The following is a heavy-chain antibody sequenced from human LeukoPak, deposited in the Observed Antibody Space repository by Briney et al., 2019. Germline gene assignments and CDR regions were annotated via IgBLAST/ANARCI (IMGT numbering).Heavy chain of an antibody. V-gene: IGHV5-51*01. J-gene: IGHJ4*02. CDR2: IYPGDSDT. D-gene: IGHD4-11*01. Sequence: GASLQISCKGSGYSFTSYWIGWVRQLPEKGLEWMGIIYPGDSDTSYGQSFQGQVTISVEKSSNTAYLQWSRLKASDTAMYYCARRFGERLYSNNDAFDSWGQGTLVTVSS. CDR3: ARRFGERLYSNNDAFDS. CDR1: GYSFTSYW.